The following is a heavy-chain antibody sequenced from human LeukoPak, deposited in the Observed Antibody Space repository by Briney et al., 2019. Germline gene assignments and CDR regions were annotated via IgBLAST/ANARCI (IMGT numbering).Heavy chain of an antibody. CDR3: VREVTSGSFDY. J-gene: IGHJ4*02. Sequence: PGGSLRLSCAASGFTFSSYAMHWVRQAPGRGLEWVTVISYDGSNGYYAGSVKGRFPISRDNSQNTLYVQMSSLRPEDTAVYYCVREVTSGSFDYWGQGTLVTVSS. V-gene: IGHV3-30*04. D-gene: IGHD1-26*01. CDR1: GFTFSSYA. CDR2: ISYDGSNG.